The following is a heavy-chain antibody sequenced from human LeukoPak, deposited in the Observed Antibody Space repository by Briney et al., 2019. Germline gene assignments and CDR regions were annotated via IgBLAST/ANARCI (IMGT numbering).Heavy chain of an antibody. CDR2: ISGSGGST. D-gene: IGHD3-3*01. V-gene: IGHV3-23*01. CDR3: AKGRYYDFWSGPSNWFDP. CDR1: GFTFSSYW. J-gene: IGHJ5*02. Sequence: GGSLRLSCAASGFTFSSYWMSWVRQAPGKGLEWVSAISGSGGSTYYADSVKGRFTISRDNSKNTLYLQMNSLRAEDTAVYYCAKGRYYDFWSGPSNWFDPWGQGTLVTVSS.